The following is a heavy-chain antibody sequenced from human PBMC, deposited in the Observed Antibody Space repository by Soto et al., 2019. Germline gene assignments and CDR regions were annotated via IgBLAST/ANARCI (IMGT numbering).Heavy chain of an antibody. J-gene: IGHJ4*02. Sequence: HPGGSLRLSCAASGFPFNSYDMHWVRQAPGKGLEWVAIVSYEGGNKNYAESVKGRFTISRDNSQNTLYLQMSSLRVEDTAVYYCARSEGGSYPYFEYWGQGTLVTV. D-gene: IGHD1-26*01. V-gene: IGHV3-30*03. CDR1: GFPFNSYD. CDR2: VSYEGGNK. CDR3: ARSEGGSYPYFEY.